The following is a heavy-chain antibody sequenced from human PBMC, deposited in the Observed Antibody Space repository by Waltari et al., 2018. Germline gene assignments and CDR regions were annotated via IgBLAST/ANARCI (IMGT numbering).Heavy chain of an antibody. Sequence: QVQLQESGPGLVKPSETLSLTCTVSGGSVSSGSYYWSWIRQPPGQGLEWIGYIYYSGSTNYNPPLKSRVTISVDTSKNQFSLKLSSVTAADTAVYYCARWGIAAAGTLGDYYGMDVWGQGTTVTVSS. CDR2: IYYSGST. CDR3: ARWGIAAAGTLGDYYGMDV. V-gene: IGHV4-61*01. D-gene: IGHD6-13*01. J-gene: IGHJ6*02. CDR1: GGSVSSGSYY.